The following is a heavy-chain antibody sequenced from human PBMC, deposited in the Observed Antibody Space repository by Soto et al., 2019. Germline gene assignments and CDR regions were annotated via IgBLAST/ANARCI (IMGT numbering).Heavy chain of an antibody. CDR1: GGSISSSNW. CDR2: IYHSGNT. D-gene: IGHD1-26*01. Sequence: VQLRQSGPGLVKPSGTLSLTCAVSGGSISSSNWWTWVRQAPGKGLEWIGEIYHSGNTYYNPSLNGRVTITVDKSSNQFSLKLNSVTAAATAVYYCATLPPRVVAALLPTPTWGQGTLVTVSS. CDR3: ATLPPRVVAALLPTPT. J-gene: IGHJ5*02. V-gene: IGHV4-4*02.